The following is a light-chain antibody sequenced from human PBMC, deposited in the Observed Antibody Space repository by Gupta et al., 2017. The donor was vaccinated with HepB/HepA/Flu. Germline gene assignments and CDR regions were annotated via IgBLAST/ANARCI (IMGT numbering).Light chain of an antibody. CDR3: QTYDSSLSGHV. CDR2: RNS. CDR1: ISNIGVGYN. V-gene: IGLV1-40*01. J-gene: IGLJ1*01. Sequence: QSVLTQPPSVSGAPGQRVTISCTGRISNIGVGYNVHWYQHLPGTAPKLLIFRNSNRPSGVPDRFSGSKSGTSASLAISGLQAEDEADYYCQTYDSSLSGHVFGTGTKVTVL.